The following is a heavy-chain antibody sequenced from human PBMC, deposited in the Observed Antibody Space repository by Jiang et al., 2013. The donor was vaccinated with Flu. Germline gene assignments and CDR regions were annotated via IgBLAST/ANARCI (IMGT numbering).Heavy chain of an antibody. D-gene: IGHD5-18*01. V-gene: IGHV1-69*06. CDR2: ILPIFGTS. CDR1: GDTFISYA. Sequence: EVKKPGSSVKVSCKAFGDTFISYAFSWVRQAPGQGLEWMGGILPIFGTSSYAQDLQGRVTITADRSTNTAYMELSGLTSEDTAVYYCARGVGGYSDYADYWGQGTLVTVSS. CDR3: ARGVGGYSDYADY. J-gene: IGHJ4*02.